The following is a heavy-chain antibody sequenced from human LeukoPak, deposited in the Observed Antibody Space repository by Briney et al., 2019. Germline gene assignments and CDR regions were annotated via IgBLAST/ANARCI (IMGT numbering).Heavy chain of an antibody. CDR1: GYTFTSYG. Sequence: WASVKVSCKASGYTFTSYGISWVRQAPGRGLEWMGWISAYNGNTNYAQKLQGRVTMTTDTSTSTAYMELRSLRSDDTAVYYCARRIAAASYAFDIWGQGTMVTVSS. J-gene: IGHJ3*02. CDR3: ARRIAAASYAFDI. V-gene: IGHV1-18*01. D-gene: IGHD6-25*01. CDR2: ISAYNGNT.